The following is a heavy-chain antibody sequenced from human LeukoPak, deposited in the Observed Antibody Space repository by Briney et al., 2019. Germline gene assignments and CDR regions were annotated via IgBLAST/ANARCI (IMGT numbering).Heavy chain of an antibody. CDR1: GGTFSSYA. J-gene: IGHJ4*02. D-gene: IGHD5-18*01. Sequence: SVKVSCKASGGTFSSYAISWVRQAPGQGLEWMGGIIPIFGTANYAQKFQGRVTITTDESTSTAYMELSSLGSEDTAVYYCARGPDTAMAEGSFDYWGQGTLVTVSS. CDR2: IIPIFGTA. CDR3: ARGPDTAMAEGSFDY. V-gene: IGHV1-69*05.